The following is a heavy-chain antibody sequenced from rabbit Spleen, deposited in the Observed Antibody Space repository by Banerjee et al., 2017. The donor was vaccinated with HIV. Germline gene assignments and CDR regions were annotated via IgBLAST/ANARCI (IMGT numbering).Heavy chain of an antibody. CDR3: ARDDNDSDYRSYFGL. J-gene: IGHJ4*01. Sequence: QSLEESGGDLVKPGASLTLTCTASGFSFSSGYDMCWVRQAPGKGLELIACIDVGSSGSTYYASWAKGRFTISKTSSTTVTLQMTSLTAADTATYFCARDDNDSDYRSYFGLWGPGTLVTVS. CDR1: GFSFSSGYD. V-gene: IGHV1S40*01. D-gene: IGHD2-1*01. CDR2: IDVGSSGST.